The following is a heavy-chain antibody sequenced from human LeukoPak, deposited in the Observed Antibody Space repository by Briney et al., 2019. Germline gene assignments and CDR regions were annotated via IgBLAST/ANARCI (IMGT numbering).Heavy chain of an antibody. CDR3: AREKAYGDYGGGDAFDI. CDR1: GFTFSSYW. V-gene: IGHV3-7*01. Sequence: GGSLRLSCAASGFTFSSYWMSWVRQAPGKGLEWVANIKQDGSEKYYVDSVKGRFTISRDNAKNSLYLQMNSLRAEDTAVYYCAREKAYGDYGGGDAFDIWGQGTMVTVSS. D-gene: IGHD4-17*01. J-gene: IGHJ3*02. CDR2: IKQDGSEK.